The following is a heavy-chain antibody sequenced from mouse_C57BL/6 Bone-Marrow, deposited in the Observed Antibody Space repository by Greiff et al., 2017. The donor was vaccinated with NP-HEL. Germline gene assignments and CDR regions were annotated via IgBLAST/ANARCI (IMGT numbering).Heavy chain of an antibody. V-gene: IGHV1-39*01. CDR2: INPNYGTT. Sequence: VQLKQSGPELVKPGASVKISCKASGYSFTDYNMNWVKQSNGKSLEWIGVINPNYGTTSYNQKFKGKATLTVDQSSSTAYMQLNSLTSEDSAVYYGAREGTAVVAPFAYWGQGTLVTVSA. D-gene: IGHD1-1*01. J-gene: IGHJ3*01. CDR1: GYSFTDYN. CDR3: AREGTAVVAPFAY.